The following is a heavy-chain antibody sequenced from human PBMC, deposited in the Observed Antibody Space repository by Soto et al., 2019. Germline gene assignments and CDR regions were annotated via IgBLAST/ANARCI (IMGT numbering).Heavy chain of an antibody. CDR1: GGSISNY. CDR2: IYYSGST. V-gene: IGHV4-59*01. Sequence: SETLSLTCTVSGGSISNYWSWIRQPPGKGLEWIGYIYYSGSTNYNPSLKSRVTISVDTSKNQFSLKLSSVTAADTAVYYCAGGWEDYFDYWGQGTLVTVSS. D-gene: IGHD6-19*01. CDR3: AGGWEDYFDY. J-gene: IGHJ4*02.